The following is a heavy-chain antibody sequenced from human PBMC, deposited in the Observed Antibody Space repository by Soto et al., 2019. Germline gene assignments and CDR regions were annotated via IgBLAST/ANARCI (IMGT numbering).Heavy chain of an antibody. Sequence: DVQLLESGGGLVQPGGSLRRSCATSGFTFGNYGMNWVRQAPGKGLEWVSGISGGGGNTYYADSVKGRFTISRDPSKNTVFLEMNSLRAEDTAVYYCAKGFIVVVTVLRPDDAFDVWGQGTLVTVSS. J-gene: IGHJ3*01. CDR2: ISGGGGNT. CDR1: GFTFGNYG. CDR3: AKGFIVVVTVLRPDDAFDV. D-gene: IGHD2-21*02. V-gene: IGHV3-23*01.